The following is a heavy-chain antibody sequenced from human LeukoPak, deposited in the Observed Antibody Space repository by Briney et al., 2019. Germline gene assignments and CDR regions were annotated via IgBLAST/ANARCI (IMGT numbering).Heavy chain of an antibody. CDR3: ASGQQLGY. D-gene: IGHD6-13*01. CDR2: IKEDGSEK. Sequence: GGSLSLSCAASGFTFSNYWMSWVRQAPGKGLEWVANIKEDGSEKYYVDSVKGRFTISRDNARNSLYLQMNSLRAEDTAVYYCASGQQLGYWGQGTLVTVSS. J-gene: IGHJ4*02. CDR1: GFTFSNYW. V-gene: IGHV3-7*01.